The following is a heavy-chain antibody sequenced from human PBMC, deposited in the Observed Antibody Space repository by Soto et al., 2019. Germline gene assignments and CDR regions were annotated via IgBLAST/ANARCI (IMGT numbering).Heavy chain of an antibody. CDR1: GGSFSGYY. V-gene: IGHV4-34*01. CDR3: ARDGYGMDV. CDR2: INHRGST. J-gene: IGHJ6*02. Sequence: QVQLQQWGAGLSKPSETLSLTCAVYGGSFSGYYWSWIRQPPGKGLEWIGEINHRGSTNYNPTLKSRVTISVDTSKTQFSLKLSSVTAADTAVYYCARDGYGMDVWGQGTTVTVSS.